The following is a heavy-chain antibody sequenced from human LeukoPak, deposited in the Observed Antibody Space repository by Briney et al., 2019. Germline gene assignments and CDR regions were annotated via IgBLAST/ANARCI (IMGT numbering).Heavy chain of an antibody. CDR1: GYTFTSYG. D-gene: IGHD2-2*01. CDR3: ARDGEYCSSTSCPPHNWFDP. CDR2: INPNSGGT. Sequence: ASVKVSCKASGYTFTSYGISWVRQAPGQGLEWMGWINPNSGGTNYAQKFQGRVTMTRDTSISTAYMELSRLRSDDTAVYYCARDGEYCSSTSCPPHNWFDPWGQGTLVTVSS. J-gene: IGHJ5*02. V-gene: IGHV1-2*02.